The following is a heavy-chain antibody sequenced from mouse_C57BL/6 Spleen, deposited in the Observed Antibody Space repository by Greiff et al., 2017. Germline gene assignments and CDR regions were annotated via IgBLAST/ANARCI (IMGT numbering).Heavy chain of an antibody. V-gene: IGHV3-6*01. CDR1: GYSITSGYY. J-gene: IGHJ2*01. Sequence: EVKLLESGPGLVKPSQSLSLTCSVTGYSITSGYYWNWIRQFPGNKLEWMGYISYDGSNNYNPSLKNRISITRDTSKNQFFLKLNSVTTEDTATYYCARAYDGYYFDYWGQGTTLTVSS. D-gene: IGHD2-3*01. CDR3: ARAYDGYYFDY. CDR2: ISYDGSN.